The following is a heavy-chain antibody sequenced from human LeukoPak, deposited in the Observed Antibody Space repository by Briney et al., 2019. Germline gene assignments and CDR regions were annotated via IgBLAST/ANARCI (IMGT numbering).Heavy chain of an antibody. V-gene: IGHV4-59*12. CDR1: GGSISPYY. Sequence: SETLSLTCTVSGGSISPYYWSWIRQPPGKGLEWIGYISYSGSTSFNPSLKSRVTMSVDTSKNQFSLKLSSVTAADTAVYYCARGAFYCSGGSCFDYWGQGTLVTVSS. CDR3: ARGAFYCSGGSCFDY. J-gene: IGHJ4*02. CDR2: ISYSGST. D-gene: IGHD2-15*01.